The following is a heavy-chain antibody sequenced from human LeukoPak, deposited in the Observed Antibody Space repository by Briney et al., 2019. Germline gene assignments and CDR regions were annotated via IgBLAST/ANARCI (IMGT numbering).Heavy chain of an antibody. Sequence: PGGSLRLSCAASIFTFSSHAMSWVRQAPGKGLEWVSAISGGGGSTYYADSVKGRFTISRDNSKNTLYLQMNSLTAEDTAVYYCAKDANVETAFPDGMDVWGQGTTVTVSS. CDR2: ISGGGGST. V-gene: IGHV3-23*01. J-gene: IGHJ6*02. CDR3: AKDANVETAFPDGMDV. D-gene: IGHD5-18*01. CDR1: IFTFSSHA.